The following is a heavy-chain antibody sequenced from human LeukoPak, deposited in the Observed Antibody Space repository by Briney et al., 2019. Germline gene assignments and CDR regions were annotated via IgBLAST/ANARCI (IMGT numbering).Heavy chain of an antibody. CDR3: ARSYDFWSASTGAFDI. Sequence: SETLSLTCTVSGGSISSYYWSWFRQPPGKGLEWIGYMYYSGSTNYNPSLKSRVTISVDTSKNQFSLKVSSVTAADTAVYYCARSYDFWSASTGAFDISGQGTMVTVSS. D-gene: IGHD3-3*01. V-gene: IGHV4-59*01. CDR2: MYYSGST. CDR1: GGSISSYY. J-gene: IGHJ3*02.